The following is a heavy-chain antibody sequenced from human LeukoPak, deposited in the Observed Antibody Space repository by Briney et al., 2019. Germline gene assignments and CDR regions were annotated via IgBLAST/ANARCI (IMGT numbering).Heavy chain of an antibody. CDR1: GFTFNTYA. J-gene: IGHJ4*02. Sequence: PGGSLRLSCAASGFTFNTYAMSWVRQAPGKGLEWVSGISGSGGNTYYADSVKGRFTISRDNSNNTLYLQMYTLRAEDTAVYYCAKSEAEQFHPYFDYWGQGTLVTVSS. V-gene: IGHV3-23*01. CDR2: ISGSGGNT. D-gene: IGHD1-26*01. CDR3: AKSEAEQFHPYFDY.